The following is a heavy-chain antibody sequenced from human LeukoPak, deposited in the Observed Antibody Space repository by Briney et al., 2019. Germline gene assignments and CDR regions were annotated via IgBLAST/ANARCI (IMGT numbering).Heavy chain of an antibody. J-gene: IGHJ3*02. V-gene: IGHV4-39*07. CDR1: GGSISSSSYY. Sequence: SETLSLTCTVSGGSISSSSYYWGWIRQPPGKGLEWIGSIYYSGSTYYNPSLKSRVTISVDTSKNQFSLKLSSVTAADTAVYYCARVNGSYYGDAFDIWGQGTMVTVSS. D-gene: IGHD1-26*01. CDR2: IYYSGST. CDR3: ARVNGSYYGDAFDI.